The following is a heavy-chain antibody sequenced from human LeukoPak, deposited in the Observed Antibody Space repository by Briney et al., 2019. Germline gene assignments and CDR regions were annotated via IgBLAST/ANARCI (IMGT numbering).Heavy chain of an antibody. D-gene: IGHD4-11*01. CDR1: GLSFSSSA. Sequence: GGSLRLSCAASGLSFSSSAMTWVRQAPGGGLEWVSGISSRGDSTYYADSLRGRFTISRDNSKNTLYLQMSGLSVDDTAVYYCANGLHVRENWGQGTLVTVSS. CDR2: ISSRGDST. CDR3: ANGLHVREN. V-gene: IGHV3-23*01. J-gene: IGHJ4*02.